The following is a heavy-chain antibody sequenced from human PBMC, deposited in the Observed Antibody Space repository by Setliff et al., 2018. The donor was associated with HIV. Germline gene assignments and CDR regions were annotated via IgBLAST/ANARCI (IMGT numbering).Heavy chain of an antibody. V-gene: IGHV4-39*01. D-gene: IGHD2-21*01. CDR1: GGSISSSAYY. CDR3: ARMWRWSGPESYYFDS. CDR2: IYYGGTT. Sequence: SETLSLTCSVSGGSISSSAYYWGWIRQPPGKGLEWIGNIYYGGTTYYNPSLKSRVTISVDTSKNQYSVRLSSVTAADTAFYYCARMWRWSGPESYYFDSWGRGTLVTVSS. J-gene: IGHJ4*02.